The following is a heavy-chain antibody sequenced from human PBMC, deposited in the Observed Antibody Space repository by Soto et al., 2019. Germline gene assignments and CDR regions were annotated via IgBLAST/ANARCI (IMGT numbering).Heavy chain of an antibody. Sequence: QVQLVQSGSELKKPGASVKVSCKASGYTFTNHAMSWVRQAPGQGLEWMGWIDTNTGKPSYAQGFTGRFLFSLDTSVSTAYLQIYSLKAEDTAVYYCARDFGGGAVGYWGQGTLVTVSS. CDR2: IDTNTGKP. CDR1: GYTFTNHA. J-gene: IGHJ4*02. CDR3: ARDFGGGAVGY. V-gene: IGHV7-4-1*01. D-gene: IGHD3-3*01.